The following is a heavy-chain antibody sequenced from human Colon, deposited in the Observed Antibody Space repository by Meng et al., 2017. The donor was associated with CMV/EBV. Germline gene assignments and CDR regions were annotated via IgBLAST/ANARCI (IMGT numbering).Heavy chain of an antibody. CDR2: ISGYNGNT. CDR3: ARGYDLWKGHSDS. J-gene: IGHJ5*01. Sequence: ASVKVSCKTFDYTFTNHGINWVRQAPGQGLEWMGWISGYNGNTNYAQKFQGRFTMTTDTSTSTAYKELRSLRSDDTAVYYCARGYDLWKGHSDSWGQGTLVTVSS. CDR1: DYTFTNHG. D-gene: IGHD3-3*01. V-gene: IGHV1-18*01.